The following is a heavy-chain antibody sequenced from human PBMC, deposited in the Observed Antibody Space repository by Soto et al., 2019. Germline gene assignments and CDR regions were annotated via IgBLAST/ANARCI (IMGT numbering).Heavy chain of an antibody. V-gene: IGHV3-48*01. CDR3: ARDEGEFKDGMDV. CDR1: GFTFSSYS. J-gene: IGHJ6*02. CDR2: ISSSSSTI. Sequence: PGGSLRLSCAASGFTFSSYSMNWVRQAPGKGLEWVSYISSSSSTIYYADSVKGRFTISRDNSKNTLYLQMNSLRAEDTAVYYCARDEGEFKDGMDVWGQGTTVTVSS. D-gene: IGHD3-10*01.